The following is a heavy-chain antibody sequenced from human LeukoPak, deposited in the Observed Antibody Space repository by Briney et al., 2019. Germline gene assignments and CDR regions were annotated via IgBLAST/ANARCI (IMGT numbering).Heavy chain of an antibody. Sequence: GGSLRLSCAAPGITFSNYNMNWVRQAPGKGLEWISSITSSSSYTFYADSVKGRFTISRDNAKNSLYLQMNSLRAEDTAVYYCARERFGAYGDYVYWGQGTLVTVSS. D-gene: IGHD4-17*01. J-gene: IGHJ4*02. CDR1: GITFSNYN. V-gene: IGHV3-21*01. CDR3: ARERFGAYGDYVY. CDR2: ITSSSSYT.